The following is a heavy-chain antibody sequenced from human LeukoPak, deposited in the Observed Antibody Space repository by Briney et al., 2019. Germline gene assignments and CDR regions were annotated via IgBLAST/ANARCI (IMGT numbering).Heavy chain of an antibody. D-gene: IGHD3-22*01. V-gene: IGHV3-30*02. CDR2: IRYDGSNE. Sequence: GGSLRLSCAASRFTFSSYGMHWVRQAPGKGLEWVTFIRYDGSNEYYADSVKGRFTISRDNSKNTLYPQMNSLRAEDTAVYYCAKDTPAYDSSGYYYPYLDYWGQGTLVTVSS. CDR3: AKDTPAYDSSGYYYPYLDY. J-gene: IGHJ4*02. CDR1: RFTFSSYG.